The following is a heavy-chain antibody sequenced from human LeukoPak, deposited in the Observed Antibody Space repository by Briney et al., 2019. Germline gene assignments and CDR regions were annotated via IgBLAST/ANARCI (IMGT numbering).Heavy chain of an antibody. CDR2: IYTSGST. V-gene: IGHV4-4*07. CDR3: ARGVGSGSYYYFDY. Sequence: IPSETLSLTCTVSGGSISSYYWSWIRQPAGKGLEWIGRIYTSGSTNYNPSLKSRVTMSVDTSKNQFSLKLSSVTAADTAVYYCARGVGSGSYYYFDYWGQGTLVTVSS. D-gene: IGHD3-10*01. J-gene: IGHJ4*02. CDR1: GGSISSYY.